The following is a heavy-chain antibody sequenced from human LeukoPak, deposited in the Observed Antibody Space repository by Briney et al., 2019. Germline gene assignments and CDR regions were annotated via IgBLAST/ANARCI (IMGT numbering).Heavy chain of an antibody. J-gene: IGHJ4*02. CDR2: IYYSGST. CDR3: ARASYSSSPFDY. CDR1: GGSISSYY. Sequence: SETLFLTCTVSGGSISSYYWSWIRQPPGKGLEWIGYIYYSGSTNYNPSLKSRITISVDTSNNQFSLKLSSVTAADTAVYYCARASYSSSPFDYWGQGTLVTVSS. V-gene: IGHV4-59*01. D-gene: IGHD6-13*01.